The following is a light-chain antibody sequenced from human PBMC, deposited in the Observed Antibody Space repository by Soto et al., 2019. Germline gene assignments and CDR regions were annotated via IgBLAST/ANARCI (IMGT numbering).Light chain of an antibody. CDR1: SSNIGSNA. CDR3: AAWDDSLV. CDR2: GNN. V-gene: IGLV1-44*01. Sequence: QSVLTQPPSASGTPGQRVTISCSGSSSNIGSNAVNWYQQLPGAAPKLLIYGNNQRPSGVPDRFSGSKSGTSASLAISGLQSEDEADYYCAAWDDSLVFGGGTKVTVL. J-gene: IGLJ2*01.